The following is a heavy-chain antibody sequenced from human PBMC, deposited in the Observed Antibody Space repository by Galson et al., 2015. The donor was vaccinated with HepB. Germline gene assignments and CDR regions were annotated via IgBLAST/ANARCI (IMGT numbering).Heavy chain of an antibody. V-gene: IGHV3-30-3*01. CDR1: GFTFSSYA. J-gene: IGHJ6*03. D-gene: IGHD5-18*01. CDR3: AKEGRGYSYGYFYYYYYYMDV. CDR2: ISYDGSNK. Sequence: SLRLSCAASGFTFSSYAMHWVRQAPGKGLEWVAVISYDGSNKYYADSVKGRFTISRDNSKNTLYLQMNSLRAEDTAVYYCAKEGRGYSYGYFYYYYYYMDVWGKGTTVTVSS.